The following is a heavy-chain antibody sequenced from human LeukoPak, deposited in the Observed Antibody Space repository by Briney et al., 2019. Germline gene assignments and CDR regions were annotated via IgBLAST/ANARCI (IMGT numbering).Heavy chain of an antibody. D-gene: IGHD3-3*01. CDR1: GGSISSYY. CDR3: ARATYYDFWSGYRYNWFDP. V-gene: IGHV4-59*08. J-gene: IGHJ5*02. Sequence: SETLSLTCTVSGGSISSYYWSWIRQPPGKGLEWIGYIYYSGSTNYNPSLKSRVTISVDTSKNQFSLKLSSVTAADTAVYYCARATYYDFWSGYRYNWFDPWGQGTLVTVSS. CDR2: IYYSGST.